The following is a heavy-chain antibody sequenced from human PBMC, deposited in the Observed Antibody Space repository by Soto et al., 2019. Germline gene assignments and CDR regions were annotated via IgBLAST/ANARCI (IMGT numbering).Heavy chain of an antibody. CDR3: ARENGIAAAGTPKYFDY. Sequence: SQTLSLPCGISGDSVSSNSSACNGIRQSPSRGLEWLGRTYYRSKWYNDYAVSVKSRITINPDTSKNQFSLQLNSVTPEDTAVYYCARENGIAAAGTPKYFDYWGQGTLVTVSS. CDR2: TYYRSKWYN. V-gene: IGHV6-1*01. CDR1: GDSVSSNSSA. D-gene: IGHD6-13*01. J-gene: IGHJ4*02.